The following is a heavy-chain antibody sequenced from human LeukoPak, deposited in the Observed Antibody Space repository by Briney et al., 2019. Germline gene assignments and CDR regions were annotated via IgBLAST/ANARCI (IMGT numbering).Heavy chain of an antibody. CDR1: GFTFSSYG. D-gene: IGHD4-23*01. Sequence: LPGGSLRLSCAASGFTFSSYGMHWVRQAPGKGLEWVAVISYDGSNKYYADSVKGRFTISRDNSKNTLYLQMNSLRAEDTAVYYCARAGGRHYGGNSYNWFDPWGQGTLVTVSS. V-gene: IGHV3-30*03. CDR2: ISYDGSNK. J-gene: IGHJ5*02. CDR3: ARAGGRHYGGNSYNWFDP.